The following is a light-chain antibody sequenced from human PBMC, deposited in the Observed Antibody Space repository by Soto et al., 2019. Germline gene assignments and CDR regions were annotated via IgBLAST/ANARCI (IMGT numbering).Light chain of an antibody. Sequence: AIRMTQSPSSLSASTGDTVTITCRASQGISSYLAWYQQKPGKAPKLLIYAASTLQSGVPSRFSGSGSGTDFTLTISCLQSEDVATYYCQQYYSYPPTFGQGTRLEIK. CDR3: QQYYSYPPT. CDR1: QGISSY. V-gene: IGKV1-8*01. CDR2: AAS. J-gene: IGKJ5*01.